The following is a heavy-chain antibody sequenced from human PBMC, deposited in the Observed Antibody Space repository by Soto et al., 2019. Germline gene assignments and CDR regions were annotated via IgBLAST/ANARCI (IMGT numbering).Heavy chain of an antibody. D-gene: IGHD3-3*01. V-gene: IGHV1-69*01. CDR1: GGTFSSYA. Sequence: QVQLVQSGAEVKKPGSSVKVSCKASGGTFSSYAISWVRQAPGQGLEWMGGIIPIFGTANYAQKFQGRVTITADESTSTAYMELSSLSSEDTAVYYCARVDSWSGKNYFDYWGQGTLVTVSS. J-gene: IGHJ4*02. CDR2: IIPIFGTA. CDR3: ARVDSWSGKNYFDY.